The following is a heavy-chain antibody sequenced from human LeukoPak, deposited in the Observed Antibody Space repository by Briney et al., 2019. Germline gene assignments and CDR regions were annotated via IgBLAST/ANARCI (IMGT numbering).Heavy chain of an antibody. Sequence: SETLSLTCAVSGGSITSGGSSWSWIRQPPGKGLEWIGYIYHTGSTYYNPSLKSRVTISVDTSKNQFSLKLSSVTAADTAVYYCARPRSSSIGIDYWGQGTLVTVSS. CDR1: GGSITSGGSS. V-gene: IGHV4-30-2*03. CDR2: IYHTGST. J-gene: IGHJ4*02. D-gene: IGHD6-6*01. CDR3: ARPRSSSIGIDY.